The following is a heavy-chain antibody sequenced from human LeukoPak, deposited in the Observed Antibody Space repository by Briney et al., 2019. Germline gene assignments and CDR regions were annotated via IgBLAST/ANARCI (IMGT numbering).Heavy chain of an antibody. J-gene: IGHJ5*02. CDR3: ARHEYYGSGTVGWFDP. V-gene: IGHV4-59*08. CDR2: IYYSGST. Sequence: SETLSLTCTVSGGSISSYYWSWIRQAPGKGLEWIGYIYYSGSTYYNPSLKSRVTISVDTSKNQFSLKLSSVTAADTAVYYCARHEYYGSGTVGWFDPWGQGTLVTVSS. D-gene: IGHD3-10*01. CDR1: GGSISSYY.